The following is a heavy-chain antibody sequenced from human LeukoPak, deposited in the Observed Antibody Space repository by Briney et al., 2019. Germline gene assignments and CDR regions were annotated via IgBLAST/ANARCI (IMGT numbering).Heavy chain of an antibody. D-gene: IGHD6-19*01. Sequence: ASVKVSCKASGYTFTSYVMNWVRQAPGQRPEWMGWINAGNDNTKYSQKFQGRVTMTEDTSTDTAYMELSSLRSEDTAVYYCATDKTPSGPYYYYGMDVWGQGTTVTVSS. CDR3: ATDKTPSGPYYYYGMDV. CDR2: INAGNDNT. V-gene: IGHV1-3*01. CDR1: GYTFTSYV. J-gene: IGHJ6*02.